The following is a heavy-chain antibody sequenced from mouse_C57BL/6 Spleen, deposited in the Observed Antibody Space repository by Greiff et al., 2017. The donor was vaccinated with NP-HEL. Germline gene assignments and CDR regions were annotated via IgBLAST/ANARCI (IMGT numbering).Heavy chain of an antibody. CDR3: TTLLYRNSWFAY. V-gene: IGHV14-4*01. CDR2: IDPENGDT. J-gene: IGHJ3*01. Sequence: EVQLQQSGAELVRPGASVKLSCTASGFNIKDDYMHWVKQRPEQGLEWIGWIDPENGDTEYASKFQGKATITADTSSNTAYLQLSSLTSEDTAVYYCTTLLYRNSWFAYWGQGTLVTVSA. D-gene: IGHD2-5*01. CDR1: GFNIKDDY.